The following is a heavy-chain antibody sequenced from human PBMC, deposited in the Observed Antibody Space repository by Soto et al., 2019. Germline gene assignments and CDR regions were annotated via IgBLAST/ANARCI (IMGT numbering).Heavy chain of an antibody. J-gene: IGHJ3*02. V-gene: IGHV1-69*13. Sequence: SVKVSCKASGATFSSYAISWVRQAPGQGLEWMGGIIPIFGTANYAQKFQGRVTITADESTSTAYMELSSLRSEDTAVYYCARDLAPGSSSSLLGDAFDSWGQGTRVTV. CDR1: GATFSSYA. D-gene: IGHD6-6*01. CDR3: ARDLAPGSSSSLLGDAFDS. CDR2: IIPIFGTA.